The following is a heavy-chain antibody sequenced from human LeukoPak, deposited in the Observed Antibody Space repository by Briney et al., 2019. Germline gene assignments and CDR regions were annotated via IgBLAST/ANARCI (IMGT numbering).Heavy chain of an antibody. CDR2: ISAYNGNT. CDR3: ARDTPYYYDSSSYYDY. D-gene: IGHD3-22*01. Sequence: ASVKVSCKASGYTFNKYGISWVRQAPGQGLEWMGWISAYNGNTNYAQKLQGRVTMTTDTSTSTAYMELRSLRSDDTAVYYCARDTPYYYDSSSYYDYWGQGTLVTVSS. CDR1: GYTFNKYG. V-gene: IGHV1-18*01. J-gene: IGHJ4*02.